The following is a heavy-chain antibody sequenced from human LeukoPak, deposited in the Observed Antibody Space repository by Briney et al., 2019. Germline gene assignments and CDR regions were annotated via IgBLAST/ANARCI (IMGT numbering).Heavy chain of an antibody. CDR2: ISGSGGST. D-gene: IGHD5-18*01. Sequence: GSLRLSCAASGFTFSSYAMSGVRQAPGKGLEWVSAISGSGGSTYSADSVKGRFTISRDNSKNTLYLQMNSLRAEDTAVYYCAKEGTAMVIGEFDYWGQGTLVTVSS. CDR3: AKEGTAMVIGEFDY. CDR1: GFTFSSYA. V-gene: IGHV3-23*01. J-gene: IGHJ4*02.